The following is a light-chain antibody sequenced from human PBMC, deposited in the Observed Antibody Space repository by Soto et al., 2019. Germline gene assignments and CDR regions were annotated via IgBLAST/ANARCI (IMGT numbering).Light chain of an antibody. CDR3: AAWDDSLNGRV. V-gene: IGLV1-44*01. CDR1: SSNIGSNI. Sequence: QSVLTQPPSASGTPGQRVTISCSGSSSNIGSNIVNWYQQVPGTAPKLLIYSNSQRPSGVPDRFSGSKSGTSASLAISGLQSEDEADYFCAAWDDSLNGRVFGTGTKLTVL. J-gene: IGLJ1*01. CDR2: SNS.